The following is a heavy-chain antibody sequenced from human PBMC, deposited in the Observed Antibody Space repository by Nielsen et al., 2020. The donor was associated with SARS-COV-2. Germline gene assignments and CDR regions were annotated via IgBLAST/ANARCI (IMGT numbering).Heavy chain of an antibody. J-gene: IGHJ3*02. CDR1: GGSMSSYY. CDR3: ASGILVALEAFDI. V-gene: IGHV4-59*01. D-gene: IGHD2-2*01. Sequence: SETLSLTCTVYGGSMSSYYWSWIRQPTGKGLEWIGYIYYSGSTNYNPSLKSRVTISVDTSKNQFSLKLSSVTAADTAVYYCASGILVALEAFDIWGQWTMVTFSS. CDR2: IYYSGST.